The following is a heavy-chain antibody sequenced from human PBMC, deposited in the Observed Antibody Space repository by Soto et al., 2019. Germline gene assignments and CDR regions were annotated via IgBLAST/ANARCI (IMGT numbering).Heavy chain of an antibody. D-gene: IGHD5-12*01. Sequence: EVQLLESGGGLVQPGGSLRLSCAAAGFTFNNYAMTWVRQAPGKGLEWVSGISGSGGTTYYADSVKGRFTISRDNSKSTLYPQMNSLRAEDTAICYCVRRDGYNKGRPSDYWGQGTLVTVSS. V-gene: IGHV3-23*01. CDR3: VRRDGYNKGRPSDY. CDR2: ISGSGGTT. J-gene: IGHJ4*02. CDR1: GFTFNNYA.